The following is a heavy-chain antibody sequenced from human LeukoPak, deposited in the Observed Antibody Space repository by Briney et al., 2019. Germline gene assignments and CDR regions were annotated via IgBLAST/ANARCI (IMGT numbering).Heavy chain of an antibody. Sequence: SETLSLTCSVSGGSISGYYWSWIRQPPGKGLEWIGYVYYNGTTNYNPSLKSRVTISVDTSKNKFALRLSSVTAADTAVYYCAKYIRDSGTYYFDYWGQGTLVTVSS. V-gene: IGHV4-59*01. CDR2: VYYNGTT. CDR3: AKYIRDSGTYYFDY. CDR1: GGSISGYY. J-gene: IGHJ4*02. D-gene: IGHD2/OR15-2a*01.